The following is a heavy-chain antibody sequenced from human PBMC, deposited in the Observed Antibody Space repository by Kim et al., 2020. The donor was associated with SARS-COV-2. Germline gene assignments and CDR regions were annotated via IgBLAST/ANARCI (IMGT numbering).Heavy chain of an antibody. D-gene: IGHD3-22*01. CDR1: GFTFSSYS. Sequence: GGSLRLSCAASGFTFSSYSMNWVRQAPGKGLEWVSYISSSSSTIYYADSVKGRFTISRDNAKNSLYLQMNSLRDEDTAVYYCARSITMISGVDYYYGMDVWGQGTTVTVSS. V-gene: IGHV3-48*02. CDR2: ISSSSSTI. CDR3: ARSITMISGVDYYYGMDV. J-gene: IGHJ6*02.